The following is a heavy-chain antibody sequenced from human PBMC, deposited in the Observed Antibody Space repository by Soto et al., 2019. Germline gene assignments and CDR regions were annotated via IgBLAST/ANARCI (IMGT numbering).Heavy chain of an antibody. J-gene: IGHJ5*02. CDR3: ARDAYCTNCVCSPWFAP. CDR2: ISYDGGNK. V-gene: IGHV3-30-3*01. D-gene: IGHD2-8*01. CDR1: GFTFSSYA. Sequence: QVQLVESGGGVVQPGRSLRLSCAASGFTFSSYAMHWVRQAPGKGLEWVAVISYDGGNKYYADSVKGRFTISRDNSKNTLYLQINSLRAEDTAVYYCARDAYCTNCVCSPWFAPWGQGTLVTVSS.